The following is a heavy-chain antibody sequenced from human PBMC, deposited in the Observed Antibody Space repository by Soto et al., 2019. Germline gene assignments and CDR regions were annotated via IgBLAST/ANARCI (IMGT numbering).Heavy chain of an antibody. V-gene: IGHV3-30*18. CDR3: AKDSVVVVVITTPQGMDV. D-gene: IGHD3-22*01. CDR2: ISYDGSNK. J-gene: IGHJ6*02. CDR1: GFTFSSHG. Sequence: PGGSLRLSCAASGFTFSSHGMHWVRQAPGKGLEWVAVISYDGSNKYYADSVKGRFTISRDNSKNTLYLQMNSLRAEDTAVYYCAKDSVVVVVITTPQGMDVWGQGTTVTVSS.